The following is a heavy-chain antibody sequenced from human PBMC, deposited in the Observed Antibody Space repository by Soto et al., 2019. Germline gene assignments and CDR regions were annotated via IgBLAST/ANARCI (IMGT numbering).Heavy chain of an antibody. Sequence: AGSLRLACAASGFTFSTYAMASVRQAPGKGLEWVSGVRASGLNTDYADPVKGRFYISRDNSKNTVSLHMNSLRAEDTALHYCAKDSPRRTSGYFFDYWCQGTPVT. V-gene: IGHV3-23*01. CDR3: AKDSPRRTSGYFFDY. J-gene: IGHJ4*02. CDR1: GFTFSTYA. D-gene: IGHD1-1*01. CDR2: VRASGLNT.